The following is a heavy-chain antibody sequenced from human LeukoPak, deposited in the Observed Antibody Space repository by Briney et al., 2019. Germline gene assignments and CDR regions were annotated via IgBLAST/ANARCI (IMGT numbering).Heavy chain of an antibody. Sequence: SETLSLICNVFGDSVSSGCWSWIRQSPGKGLEWIGFIQDSGITDYNPSLKSRLLMSVDTSKNQFSLNLRSVTAADTAVYYCAGRGHRYSRDWGQGILVTISS. CDR2: IQDSGIT. D-gene: IGHD2-15*01. CDR3: AGRGHRYSRD. CDR1: GDSVSSGC. V-gene: IGHV4-4*09. J-gene: IGHJ1*01.